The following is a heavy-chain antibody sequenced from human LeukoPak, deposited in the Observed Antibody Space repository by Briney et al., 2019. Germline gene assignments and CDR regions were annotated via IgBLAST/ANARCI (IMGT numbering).Heavy chain of an antibody. CDR1: GGSVSSGSYY. V-gene: IGHV4-61*01. Sequence: PSETLSLTCTVSGGSVSSGSYYWSWLRQPPGKGLEWIGYIYYSGSTNYNPSLKSRVTISVDTSKNQFSLKLSSVTAADTAVYYCASSGTAKVAPFDYWGQGTLVTVSS. D-gene: IGHD5-18*01. CDR3: ASSGTAKVAPFDY. J-gene: IGHJ4*02. CDR2: IYYSGST.